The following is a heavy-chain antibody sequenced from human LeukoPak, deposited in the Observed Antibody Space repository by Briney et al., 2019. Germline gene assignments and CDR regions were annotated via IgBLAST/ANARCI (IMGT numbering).Heavy chain of an antibody. CDR1: GFTFSSYA. V-gene: IGHV3-21*01. CDR2: ISSSSSYI. D-gene: IGHD1-1*01. Sequence: GGSLRLSCAASGFTFSSYAMSWVRQAPGKGLEWVSSISSSSSYIYYADSVKGRFTISRDNAKNSLYLQMNSLRAEDTAVYYCARDLQAGTVDYWGQGTLVTVSS. CDR3: ARDLQAGTVDY. J-gene: IGHJ4*02.